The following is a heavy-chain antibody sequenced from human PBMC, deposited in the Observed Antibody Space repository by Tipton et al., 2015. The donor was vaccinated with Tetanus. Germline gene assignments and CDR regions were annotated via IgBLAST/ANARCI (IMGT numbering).Heavy chain of an antibody. J-gene: IGHJ4*02. D-gene: IGHD3-3*02. CDR2: ISGSSNYI. V-gene: IGHV3-21*01. CDR1: GFTLSRYT. Sequence: SLRLSCAASGFTLSRYTLNWVRQAPGKGLEWVSSISGSSNYINYADSVKGRFTISRANARNSLYLQMNSLRGDDTGVYFCARVPTPGLLGRYPLAYWGQGTLVTVSS. CDR3: ARVPTPGLLGRYPLAY.